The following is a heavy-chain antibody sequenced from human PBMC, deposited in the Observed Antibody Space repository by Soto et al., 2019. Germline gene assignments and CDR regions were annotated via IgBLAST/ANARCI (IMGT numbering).Heavy chain of an antibody. CDR1: GFTFSDYY. Sequence: QVQLVESGGGSVKPGGSLRLSCAASGFTFSDYYMSWIRQAPGKGLEWVSYISSSSSYTNYADSVKGRFTISRDNAKNSLYLQMNSLRAEDTAVYYCARDDRYYYYYGMDVWGQGTTVTVSS. CDR3: ARDDRYYYYYGMDV. J-gene: IGHJ6*02. V-gene: IGHV3-11*06. CDR2: ISSSSSYT.